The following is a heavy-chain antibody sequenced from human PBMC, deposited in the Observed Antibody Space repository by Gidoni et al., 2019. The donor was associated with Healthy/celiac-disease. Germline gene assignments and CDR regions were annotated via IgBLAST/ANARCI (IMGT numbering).Heavy chain of an antibody. CDR3: TVPDCSSTSCYTDWYFDL. CDR1: GFTFSNAW. J-gene: IGHJ2*01. Sequence: EVQLVESGGGLVKPGGSLRLSCAASGFTFSNAWMSWVRQAPGKGLEWVGRIKSKTDGGTTDYAAPVKGRFTISRDDSKNTLYLQMNSLKTEDTDVYYCTVPDCSSTSCYTDWYFDLWGRGTLVTVSS. V-gene: IGHV3-15*01. D-gene: IGHD2-2*02. CDR2: IKSKTDGGTT.